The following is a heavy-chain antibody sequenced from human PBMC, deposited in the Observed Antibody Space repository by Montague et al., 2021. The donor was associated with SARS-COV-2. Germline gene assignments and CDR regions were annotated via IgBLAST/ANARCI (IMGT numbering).Heavy chain of an antibody. Sequence: ETLSLTCAVYGGSFSGYNWGWVRQSPGKGLEWIGQINDSGGTKCNPSLKSRVTISLDTSKNQFSLKLSSVTAADTAVYYCARGVPGYWGQGTLVTVSS. CDR2: INDSGGT. CDR1: GGSFSGYN. J-gene: IGHJ4*02. CDR3: ARGVPGY. D-gene: IGHD4/OR15-4a*01. V-gene: IGHV4-34*01.